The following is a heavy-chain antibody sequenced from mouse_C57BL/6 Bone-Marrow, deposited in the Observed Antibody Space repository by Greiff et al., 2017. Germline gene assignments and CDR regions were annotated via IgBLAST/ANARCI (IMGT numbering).Heavy chain of an antibody. CDR2: FDPEDGET. CDR3: ALLWWGAWFAY. J-gene: IGHJ3*01. V-gene: IGHV14-2*01. Sequence: EVQLQQSGAELEKPGASVKLSCTASGFNIKDYYMHWVKQRTEQGLEWIGRFDPEDGETKYAPKFQGKATITADTSSNTAYLQLSSLTSEDTAVYYCALLWWGAWFAYWGQGTLVTVSA. D-gene: IGHD1-1*02. CDR1: GFNIKDYY.